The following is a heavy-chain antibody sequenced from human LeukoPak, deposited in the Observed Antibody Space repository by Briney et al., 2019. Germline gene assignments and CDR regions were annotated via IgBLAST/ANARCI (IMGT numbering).Heavy chain of an antibody. Sequence: SSETLSLTCTVSGGSISSSSYYWSWIRQSPGKGLEWIGEINHSGSTNYNPSLKSRVTISVDTSKNQFSLKLSSVTAADTAVYYCARPKGVVIMGGAFDIWGQGTMVTVSS. CDR1: GGSISSSSYY. CDR3: ARPKGVVIMGGAFDI. V-gene: IGHV4-39*07. J-gene: IGHJ3*02. CDR2: INHSGST. D-gene: IGHD3-3*01.